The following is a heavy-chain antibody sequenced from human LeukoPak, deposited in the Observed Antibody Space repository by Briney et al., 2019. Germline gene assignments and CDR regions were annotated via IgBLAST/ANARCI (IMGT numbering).Heavy chain of an antibody. CDR3: ARDYDILTGHRNFDY. Sequence: ASVKVSCKASGYTFTSYGISWVRQAPGQGLEWMGWISAYNGNTNYAQKLQGRVTMTTDTSTSTAYMELRSLRSDDTAVYYCARDYDILTGHRNFDYWGQGTLVTVSS. CDR2: ISAYNGNT. V-gene: IGHV1-18*01. J-gene: IGHJ4*02. CDR1: GYTFTSYG. D-gene: IGHD3-9*01.